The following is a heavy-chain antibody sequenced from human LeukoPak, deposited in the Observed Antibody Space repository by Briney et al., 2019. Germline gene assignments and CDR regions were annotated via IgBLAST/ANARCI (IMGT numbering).Heavy chain of an antibody. CDR1: GFTFSSYD. CDR2: IGTAGDT. J-gene: IGHJ6*02. CDR3: ARVGWAPYYDSSGTRGYYYYGMDV. V-gene: IGHV3-13*01. Sequence: PGGSLRLSCAASGFTFSSYDMHWVRQATGKGLEWVSAIGTAGDTYYPGSVKGRFTISRKNAKNSLYLQMNSLRAEDTAVYYCARVGWAPYYDSSGTRGYYYYGMDVWGQGTTVTVSS. D-gene: IGHD3-22*01.